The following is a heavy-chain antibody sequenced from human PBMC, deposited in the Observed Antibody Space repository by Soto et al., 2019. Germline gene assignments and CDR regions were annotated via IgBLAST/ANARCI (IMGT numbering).Heavy chain of an antibody. CDR2: ISLQNGKT. J-gene: IGHJ1*01. CDR3: VRDEVGDSGGYFRH. V-gene: IGHV1-18*01. Sequence: QVQVVQSGAEVKTPGASVKVSCKTSGYIFTDYNFAWVRQAPGQGPEWMGWISLQNGKTSYAQKFQGIVTLSTDTSTTTAYMELRSLRSDATAIYYCVRDEVGDSGGYFRHWGQGTLVSVSS. CDR1: GYIFTDYN. D-gene: IGHD1-26*01.